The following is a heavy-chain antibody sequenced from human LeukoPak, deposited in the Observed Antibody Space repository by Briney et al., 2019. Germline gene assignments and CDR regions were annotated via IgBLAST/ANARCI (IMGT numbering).Heavy chain of an antibody. Sequence: PSETLSLTCTVSGGSIRNYYWSWIRQPPGKGLEWIGYIYYSGSTNYNPSLKSRVTISVDTSKNQFSLKLSSVTAADTAVYYCARATYYYDSSGYYPGSYHFDYWGQGTLVTVSS. D-gene: IGHD3-22*01. V-gene: IGHV4-59*01. J-gene: IGHJ4*02. CDR2: IYYSGST. CDR3: ARATYYYDSSGYYPGSYHFDY. CDR1: GGSIRNYY.